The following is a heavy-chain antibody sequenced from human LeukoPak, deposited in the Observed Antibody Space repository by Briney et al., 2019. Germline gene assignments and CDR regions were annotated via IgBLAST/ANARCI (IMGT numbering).Heavy chain of an antibody. CDR3: AKSQLIGSYHPPGY. CDR1: GFTFSNYE. V-gene: IGHV3-30*18. CDR2: ISYDGSHE. D-gene: IGHD1-26*01. Sequence: GGSLRLSCAASGFTFSNYEMNWVRQAPGKGLEWVALISYDGSHEYYPASVKGRFTISRDNSKNTLSLQMNSLRPEDTAVYYCAKSQLIGSYHPPGYWGQGTLVTVSS. J-gene: IGHJ4*02.